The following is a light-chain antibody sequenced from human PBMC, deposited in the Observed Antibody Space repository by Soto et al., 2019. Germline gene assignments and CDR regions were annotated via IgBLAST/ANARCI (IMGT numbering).Light chain of an antibody. CDR2: GAS. Sequence: EIVMTQSPATLSVSPGERATLSCRASQSVSSNLAWYQQKPGQAPRLLIYGASTRATGIPARFSGSGSGTELTLTIRRVQYEDFAVYYCQQYNNWPPWTCGQGTKVEIK. V-gene: IGKV3-15*01. J-gene: IGKJ1*01. CDR1: QSVSSN. CDR3: QQYNNWPPWT.